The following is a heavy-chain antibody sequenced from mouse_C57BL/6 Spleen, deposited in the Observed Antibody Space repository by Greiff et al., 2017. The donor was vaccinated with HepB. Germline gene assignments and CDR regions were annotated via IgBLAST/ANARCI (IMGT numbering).Heavy chain of an antibody. J-gene: IGHJ3*01. CDR3: ARSDYDYDGNAWFAY. V-gene: IGHV1-69*01. CDR1: GYTFTSYW. Sequence: VKLQQPGAELVMPGASVKLSCKASGYTFTSYWMHWVKQRPGQGLEWIGEIDPSDSYTNYNQKFKGKSTLTVDKSSSTAYMQLSSLTSEDSAVYYCARSDYDYDGNAWFAYWGQGTLVTVSA. CDR2: IDPSDSYT. D-gene: IGHD2-4*01.